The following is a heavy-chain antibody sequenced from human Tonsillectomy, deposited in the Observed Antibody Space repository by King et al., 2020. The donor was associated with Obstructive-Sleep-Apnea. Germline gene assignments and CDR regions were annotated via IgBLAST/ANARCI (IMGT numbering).Heavy chain of an antibody. CDR1: GYSFANYW. D-gene: IGHD2-15*01. V-gene: IGHV5-51*01. Sequence: VQLVESRAEVKAPGESLKISCKGSGYSFANYWIGWVRQMPGKGLEWMGIIYPGDSNYRYSPSFQGQVTISADKSISTAYLQWSSLKASDTAMFYCARRLVGGGVDFWGQGTLVTVSS. CDR2: IYPGDSNY. CDR3: ARRLVGGGVDF. J-gene: IGHJ4*02.